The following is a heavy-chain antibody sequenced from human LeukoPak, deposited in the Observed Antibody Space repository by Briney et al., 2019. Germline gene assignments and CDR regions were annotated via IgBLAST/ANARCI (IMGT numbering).Heavy chain of an antibody. Sequence: GGSLRLSCAASGFTFSSYDMHWVRQATGKGLEWVSAIGTAGDTYYPGSVKGRFTISRENAKNSLYLQMNSLRAGDTAVYYCARAMKPNDYGDPPGFDYWGQGTLDTVSS. CDR3: ARAMKPNDYGDPPGFDY. D-gene: IGHD4-17*01. CDR1: GFTFSSYD. J-gene: IGHJ4*02. V-gene: IGHV3-13*01. CDR2: IGTAGDT.